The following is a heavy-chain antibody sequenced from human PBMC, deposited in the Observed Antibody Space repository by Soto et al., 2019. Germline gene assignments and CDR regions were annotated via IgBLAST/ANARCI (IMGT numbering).Heavy chain of an antibody. CDR1: GFTFSSDA. CDR2: ISGCCGST. CDR3: AKDGCEVLQFDY. D-gene: IGHD1-26*01. V-gene: IGHV3-23*01. J-gene: IGHJ4*02. Sequence: PGGSLRLSCAASGFTFSSDAMSWVCQAPGKGMEWVSHISGCCGSTYYADSVMGRFTTSRDNSKNPVYLQMNSLRAEATAAYYCAKDGCEVLQFDYWGQGTQVTVSS.